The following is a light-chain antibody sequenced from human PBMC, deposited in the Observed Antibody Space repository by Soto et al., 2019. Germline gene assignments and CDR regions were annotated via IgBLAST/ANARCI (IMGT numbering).Light chain of an antibody. CDR3: QTWGTGPWV. CDR2: LNSDGSH. J-gene: IGLJ3*02. V-gene: IGLV4-69*01. Sequence: QSVLTQSPSXXXXXXXXXXLTCTLSSGHSSYAIAWHQQQPEKGPRYLMKLNSDGSHSKGDGIPDRFSGSSSGAERYLTISSLQSEDEADYYCQTWGTGPWVFGGGTKLTVL. CDR1: SGHSSYA.